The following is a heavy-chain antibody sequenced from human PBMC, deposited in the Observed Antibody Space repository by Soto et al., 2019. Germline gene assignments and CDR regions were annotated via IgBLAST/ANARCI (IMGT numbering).Heavy chain of an antibody. CDR2: IYYSGST. CDR1: GGSVSSGSYY. V-gene: IGHV4-61*01. J-gene: IGHJ6*02. D-gene: IGHD4-17*01. Sequence: SETLSLTCTVSGGSVSSGSYYWSWIRQPPGKGLEWIGYIYYSGSTNYNPSLKSRVTISVDTSKNQFSLKLSSVTAADTAVYYCARGRRFKATVTTDYYYGMDVWGQGTTVTVSS. CDR3: ARGRRFKATVTTDYYYGMDV.